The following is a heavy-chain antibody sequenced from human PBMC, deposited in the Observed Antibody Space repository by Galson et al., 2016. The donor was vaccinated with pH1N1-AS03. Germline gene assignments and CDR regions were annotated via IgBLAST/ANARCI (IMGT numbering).Heavy chain of an antibody. V-gene: IGHV3-33*01. CDR3: ARDRSNHNVYLDH. Sequence: SLRLSCAASGYTFSDYGIHWVRQAPGQGLEWVAVIYSDGGNKNYLDSVQGRFIVSRDNSTATSYLEMTSLRAEDTAVYYCARDRSNHNVYLDHWGQGILVTVSS. CDR1: GYTFSDYG. D-gene: IGHD1-14*01. J-gene: IGHJ4*02. CDR2: IYSDGGNK.